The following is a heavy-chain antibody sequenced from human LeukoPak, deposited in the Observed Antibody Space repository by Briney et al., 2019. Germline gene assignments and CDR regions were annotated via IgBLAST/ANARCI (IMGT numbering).Heavy chain of an antibody. Sequence: PGGSLRLSCTASGFTFRSYSMNWVRQAPGKGLEWVSSISSSSSYIYYADSVKGRFTISRDNAKNSLYLQMNSLRAEDTAVYYCARERKGDGSFDYWGQGTLVTVSS. CDR3: ARERKGDGSFDY. V-gene: IGHV3-21*01. CDR2: ISSSSSYI. J-gene: IGHJ4*02. D-gene: IGHD5-24*01. CDR1: GFTFRSYS.